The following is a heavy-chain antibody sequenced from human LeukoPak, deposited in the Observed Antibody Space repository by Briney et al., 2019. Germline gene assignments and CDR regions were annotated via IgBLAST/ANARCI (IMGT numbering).Heavy chain of an antibody. CDR3: ARSPDTAAGTLDY. D-gene: IGHD6-13*01. V-gene: IGHV3-21*04. Sequence: GGSLRLSCAASGFTFSSYSMNWVRQAPGKGLEWVSSISSSSSYIYYADSVKGRFTISRDNAKNSLYLQMNSLRAEDTAVYYCARSPDTAAGTLDYWGQGTLVTVSS. CDR2: ISSSSSYI. CDR1: GFTFSSYS. J-gene: IGHJ4*02.